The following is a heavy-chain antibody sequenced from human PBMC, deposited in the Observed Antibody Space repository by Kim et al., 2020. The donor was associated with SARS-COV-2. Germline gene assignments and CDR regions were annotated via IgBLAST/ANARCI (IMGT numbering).Heavy chain of an antibody. J-gene: IGHJ4*02. V-gene: IGHV4-39*01. Sequence: NPSLKSRVTISVDTSKNQFSLKRSSVTAADTAVYYCARSSGWYREKNFDYWGQGTLVTVSS. D-gene: IGHD6-19*01. CDR3: ARSSGWYREKNFDY.